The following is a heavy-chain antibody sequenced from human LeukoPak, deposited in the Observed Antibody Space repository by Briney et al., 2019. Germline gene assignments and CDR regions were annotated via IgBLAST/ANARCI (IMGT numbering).Heavy chain of an antibody. Sequence: GSLRLSCAASGFTFSNYGMNWVRQAPGKGLEWVSFTDTSGNYIYYGDSVKGRFTISRDNAKNLVFLQMNGLRAEDTAVYYCARGRSITLLRGVAMSDGFDIWGQGAMVAVSS. CDR1: GFTFSNYG. V-gene: IGHV3-21*01. CDR2: TDTSGNYI. D-gene: IGHD3-10*01. J-gene: IGHJ3*02. CDR3: ARGRSITLLRGVAMSDGFDI.